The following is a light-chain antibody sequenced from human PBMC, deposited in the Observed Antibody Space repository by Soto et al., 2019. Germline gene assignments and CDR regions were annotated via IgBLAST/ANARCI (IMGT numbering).Light chain of an antibody. CDR1: STDFENYNL. J-gene: IGLJ2*01. CDR2: EGT. V-gene: IGLV2-23*01. Sequence: QSVLTQPASVSGSPGQSITISCTRSSTDFENYNLDSWYQHCPDKAPKLIIYEGTKRPSEISDRFSGSESDTTASLIISGLQPEDEADYYCSSYAGSSARVVFGGGTKLTVL. CDR3: SSYAGSSARVV.